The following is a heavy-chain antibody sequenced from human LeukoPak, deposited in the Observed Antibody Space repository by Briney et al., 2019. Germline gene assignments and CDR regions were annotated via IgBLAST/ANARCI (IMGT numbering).Heavy chain of an antibody. Sequence: GGSLRPSCAASGFTFTNYWMSWVRQAPGKGLEWLANLNQDGGEKYYVESVKGRFTISRDNAKNSLDLQMNSLTAEDTAVYYCGRAAGDSYDYWGQGTLVTVSS. V-gene: IGHV3-7*01. J-gene: IGHJ4*02. CDR3: GRAAGDSYDY. CDR1: GFTFTNYW. D-gene: IGHD5-18*01. CDR2: LNQDGGEK.